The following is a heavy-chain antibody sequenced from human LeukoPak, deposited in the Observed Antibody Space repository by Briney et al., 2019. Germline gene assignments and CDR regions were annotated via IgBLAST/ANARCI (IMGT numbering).Heavy chain of an antibody. Sequence: PGGSLRLSSAASEFTFSDYAMSWVRQAPGKGLEWVSSISDSGHATYYPDSVRGRFTVSRDNSKNTLYLQMNTLRAEDTAIYYCTKDRKKDSSGVGTYWGQGTLVTVSS. D-gene: IGHD2-15*01. V-gene: IGHV3-23*01. CDR3: TKDRKKDSSGVGTY. J-gene: IGHJ4*02. CDR2: ISDSGHAT. CDR1: EFTFSDYA.